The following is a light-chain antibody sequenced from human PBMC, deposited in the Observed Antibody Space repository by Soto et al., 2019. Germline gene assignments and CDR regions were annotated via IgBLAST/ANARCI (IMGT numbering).Light chain of an antibody. CDR3: QHYNSYSEA. Sequence: DIQMTQSPSSLSTSVGDRVTITCRASQSISSYLNWYRQKPGKAPRLLIFAASSLQSGVPSRFSGSGSGTDFTLTITSLQPDDFATYYCQHYNSYSEAFGQGTKVDI. V-gene: IGKV1-39*01. J-gene: IGKJ1*01. CDR1: QSISSY. CDR2: AAS.